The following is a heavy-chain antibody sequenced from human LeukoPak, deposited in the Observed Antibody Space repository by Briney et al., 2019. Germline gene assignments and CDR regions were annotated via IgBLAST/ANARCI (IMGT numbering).Heavy chain of an antibody. J-gene: IGHJ4*02. CDR3: ARDRRGGSYLYYFDY. CDR2: IYTSGST. Sequence: SETLSLTCTVSGGSISSYYWSWIRQPAGKGLEWIGRIYTSGSTNYNPSLKSRVTMSVDTSKNQFSLKLSSVIAADTAVYYCARDRRGGSYLYYFDYWGQGTLVTVSS. D-gene: IGHD1-26*01. V-gene: IGHV4-4*07. CDR1: GGSISSYY.